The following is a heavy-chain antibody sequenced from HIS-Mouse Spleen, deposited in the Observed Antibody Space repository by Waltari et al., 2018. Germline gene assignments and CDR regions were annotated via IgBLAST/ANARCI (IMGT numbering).Heavy chain of an antibody. J-gene: IGHJ5*02. D-gene: IGHD1-26*01. CDR1: GSTFMSDG. CDR2: IWYDGSNK. CDR3: ARDCPIVGATQWFDP. Sequence: QVQLVESGGGVVQPGRSLRLSCAAPGSTFMSDGMHWVRQAPGKGLEWVEVIWYDGSNKYYADSVKGRFTISRDNSKNTLYLQMNSLRAEDTAVYYCARDCPIVGATQWFDPWGQGTLVTVSS. V-gene: IGHV3-33*01.